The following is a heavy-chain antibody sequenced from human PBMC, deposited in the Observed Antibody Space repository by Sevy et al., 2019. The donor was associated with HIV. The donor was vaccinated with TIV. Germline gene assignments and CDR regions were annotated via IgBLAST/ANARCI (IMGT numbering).Heavy chain of an antibody. Sequence: GGSLRLSCAASGFTFSSYSMHWVRQAPGKGLEWVSSISGLSNYIYYANSMKGRFSISRDNARNSLYLQMISQRAEDTAVFYCARAVPATDAFDIWGQGTLVTVSS. J-gene: IGHJ3*02. CDR2: ISGLSNYI. CDR1: GFTFSSYS. V-gene: IGHV3-21*01. D-gene: IGHD6-19*01. CDR3: ARAVPATDAFDI.